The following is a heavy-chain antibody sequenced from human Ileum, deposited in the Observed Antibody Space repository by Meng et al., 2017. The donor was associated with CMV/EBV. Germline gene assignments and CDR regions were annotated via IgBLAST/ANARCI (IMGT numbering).Heavy chain of an antibody. J-gene: IGHJ6*02. CDR2: IKARTDGETK. D-gene: IGHD2-2*01. CDR3: TTGSVVVPGPRWKYNYYCMDV. CDR1: GLTFTNAW. V-gene: IGHV3-15*01. Sequence: GGSLRLTCAASGLTFTNAWMDWVRQAPGKGLEWVGRIKARTDGETKDYAAPVKGRFAISSDNSKDTLYLHMNSLKTEDTAVYFCTTGSVVVPGPRWKYNYYCMDVWGQGTTVTVSS.